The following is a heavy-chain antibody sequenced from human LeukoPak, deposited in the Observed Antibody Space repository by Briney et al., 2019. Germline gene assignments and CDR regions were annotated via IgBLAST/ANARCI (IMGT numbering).Heavy chain of an antibody. CDR2: ISVHNGNT. V-gene: IGHV1-18*01. J-gene: IGHJ6*03. Sequence: ASVKVSCKASGYMFTTYGISWVRQAPGQGVEWMGWISVHNGNTEYAQKFQGRVTMTTDTSTSTAYMELRSLRSDDTAVYYCARARNPLDYYYYMDVWGKGTTVTVSS. CDR3: ARARNPLDYYYYMDV. CDR1: GYMFTTYG.